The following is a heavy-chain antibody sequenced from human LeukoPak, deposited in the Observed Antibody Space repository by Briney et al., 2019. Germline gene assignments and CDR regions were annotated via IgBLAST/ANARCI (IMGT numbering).Heavy chain of an antibody. Sequence: GGSLRLSCAASGFTFSSYWMHWVRQAPGKGLVWVSRINSDESSTRYADSVKGRFTISRDNAKNTLFLQMNSLRAEDTGVYFCARVAIGCSSTSCYLDYYYYMDVWGKGTTVTVSS. D-gene: IGHD2-2*01. J-gene: IGHJ6*03. CDR1: GFTFSSYW. CDR3: ARVAIGCSSTSCYLDYYYYMDV. CDR2: INSDESST. V-gene: IGHV3-74*01.